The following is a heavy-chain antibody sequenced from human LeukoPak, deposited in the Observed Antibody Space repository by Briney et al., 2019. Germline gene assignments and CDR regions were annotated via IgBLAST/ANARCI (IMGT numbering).Heavy chain of an antibody. D-gene: IGHD2-15*01. J-gene: IGHJ6*02. CDR2: INPNSGGT. V-gene: IGHV1-2*02. CDR1: GYTFTGYY. Sequence: GASVKVSCKASGYTFTGYYMHWVRQAPGQGLEWMGWINPNSGGTNYAQKLQGRVTMTRDTSISTAYMELSRLRSDDTAVYYCARAGLGYCSGGSCSGAMDVWGQGTTVTVSS. CDR3: ARAGLGYCSGGSCSGAMDV.